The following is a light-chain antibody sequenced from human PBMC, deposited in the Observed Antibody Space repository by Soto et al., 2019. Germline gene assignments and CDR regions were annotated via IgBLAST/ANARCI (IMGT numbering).Light chain of an antibody. CDR2: EVS. J-gene: IGLJ2*01. Sequence: QSALTQPPSASGSPGQSVTISCTGTSSDAGGYNYVSWYQQHPGKAPKLMIYEVSKRPSGVPDRFSGSKSGNTASLTVSGLQAEDEADYYWSSYAGSNNLVFGGGTQLTVL. CDR3: SSYAGSNNLV. V-gene: IGLV2-8*01. CDR1: SSDAGGYNY.